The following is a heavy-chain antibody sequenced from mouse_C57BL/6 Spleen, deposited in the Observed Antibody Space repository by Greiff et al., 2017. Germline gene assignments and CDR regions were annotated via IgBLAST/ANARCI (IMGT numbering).Heavy chain of an antibody. Sequence: EAQLQQSGPELVKPGASVKISCKASGYTFTDYYMNWVKQSHGKSLEWIGDINPNNGGTSYNQKFKGKATLTVDKSSSTAYMELRSLTSEDSAVYYCARLAGRDGYYFDYWGQGTTLTVSS. V-gene: IGHV1-26*01. CDR1: GYTFTDYY. CDR3: ARLAGRDGYYFDY. J-gene: IGHJ2*01. CDR2: INPNNGGT. D-gene: IGHD1-1*01.